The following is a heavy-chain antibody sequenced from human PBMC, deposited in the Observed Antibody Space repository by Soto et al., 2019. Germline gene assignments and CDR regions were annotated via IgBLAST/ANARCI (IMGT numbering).Heavy chain of an antibody. CDR1: GFIFSAYP. Sequence: EVQLVESGGGLVQPGGSLRLSCAASGFIFSAYPMHWARQAPGKGLEYVSAIRTNGGSTYYANSVKGRFTISTDNSKNAPYLQMDSLSAEDMVIYYCARGADYAPFEYWGQGTVVTVPS. CDR2: IRTNGGST. D-gene: IGHD4-17*01. CDR3: ARGADYAPFEY. J-gene: IGHJ4*02. V-gene: IGHV3-64*01.